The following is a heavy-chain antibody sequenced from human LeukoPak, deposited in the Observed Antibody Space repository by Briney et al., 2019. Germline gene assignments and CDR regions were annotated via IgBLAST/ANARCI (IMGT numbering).Heavy chain of an antibody. CDR3: ARGGGYAFDI. J-gene: IGHJ3*02. Sequence: PGGSLRLSRAASGFIFSDYFISWVRQAPGKGLEWLSYVSTTGSHTNYADSVKGRFTISRDNVKKSLYLQMNSLRPDDTAVYYCARGGGYAFDIWGQGTVVTVSS. CDR2: VSTTGSHT. D-gene: IGHD6-25*01. CDR1: GFIFSDYF. V-gene: IGHV3-11*05.